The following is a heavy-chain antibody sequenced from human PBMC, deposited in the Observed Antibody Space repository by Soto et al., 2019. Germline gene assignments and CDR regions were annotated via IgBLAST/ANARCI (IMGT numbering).Heavy chain of an antibody. V-gene: IGHV1-69*01. Sequence: QVQLVQSGAEVKKPGSSVKVSCKAAGGTFSNYAISWVRQAPGQGLEWMGGIIPLFGTIYYAPKFQVRVTITADESTGTAYMEVRSLRSEDTAVYYCATERCTSHPCYLAGYGNWFDPWGQGTLVTVSS. J-gene: IGHJ5*02. D-gene: IGHD2-21*02. CDR2: IIPLFGTI. CDR3: ATERCTSHPCYLAGYGNWFDP. CDR1: GGTFSNYA.